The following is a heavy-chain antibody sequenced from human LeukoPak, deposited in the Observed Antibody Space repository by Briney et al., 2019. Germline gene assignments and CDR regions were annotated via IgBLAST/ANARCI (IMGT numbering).Heavy chain of an antibody. Sequence: SETLSLTCAVSGGSISSSNWWSWVRQPPGKGLEWIGEIYHSGSTNYNPSLKSRVTISVDKSKNQFSLKLSSVTAADTAVYYCARGSSSWYRHFDYWGQGTLVTVSS. V-gene: IGHV4-4*02. CDR2: IYHSGST. CDR3: ARGSSSWYRHFDY. CDR1: GGSISSSNW. D-gene: IGHD6-13*01. J-gene: IGHJ4*02.